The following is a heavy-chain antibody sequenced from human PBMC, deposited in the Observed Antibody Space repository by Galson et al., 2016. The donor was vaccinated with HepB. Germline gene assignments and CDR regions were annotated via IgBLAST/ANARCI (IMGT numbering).Heavy chain of an antibody. D-gene: IGHD6-19*01. J-gene: IGHJ5*02. Sequence: SLRLSCAASGFTFSNYWMSWVRQAPGKGLEWVANIKEDGSEKHYVDSVKGRFTISRDNAKNSLYLQMNSLRAEDTAVYYCARDKAVAGQFDPWGQGTLVTASS. V-gene: IGHV3-7*01. CDR3: ARDKAVAGQFDP. CDR1: GFTFSNYW. CDR2: IKEDGSEK.